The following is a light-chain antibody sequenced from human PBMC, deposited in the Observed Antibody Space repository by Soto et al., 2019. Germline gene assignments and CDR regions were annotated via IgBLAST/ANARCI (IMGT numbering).Light chain of an antibody. V-gene: IGKV1-5*01. Sequence: DIQMTQSPSTLSASVGDRVTITCRASQSISSWLAWYQQKPGKAPKLLIYDASSLESGVPSRLSGSGSGTEFTLTISSLQPDDFATYYCQQYNSYPGTFGQGTK. CDR1: QSISSW. CDR3: QQYNSYPGT. CDR2: DAS. J-gene: IGKJ1*01.